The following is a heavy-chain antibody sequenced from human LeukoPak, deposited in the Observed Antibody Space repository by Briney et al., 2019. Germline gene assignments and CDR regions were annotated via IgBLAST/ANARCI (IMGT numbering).Heavy chain of an antibody. D-gene: IGHD2-15*01. V-gene: IGHV3-13*01. CDR1: GFTFSSYD. CDR2: IGTAGDT. Sequence: GGSLRLSCAASGFTFSSYDMRWVRQATGKGLEWVSAIGTAGDTYYPGSVKGRFTISRENAKNSLYLQMNSLRAGDTAVYYCARGSRRYCSGGSCYSGIDYWGQGTLVTVSS. CDR3: ARGSRRYCSGGSCYSGIDY. J-gene: IGHJ4*02.